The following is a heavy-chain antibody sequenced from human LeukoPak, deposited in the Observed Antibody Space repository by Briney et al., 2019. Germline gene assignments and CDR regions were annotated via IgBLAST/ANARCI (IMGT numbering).Heavy chain of an antibody. CDR1: GFTFSSYS. Sequence: SGGSLRLSCAASGFTFSSYSMNWVRQAPGKGLEWVSSISSSSYIYYADSVKGRFTISRDNAKNSLYLQMNSLRAEDTAVYYCASSTSDGYSSSWYRDYWGQGTLVTVSS. CDR3: ASSTSDGYSSSWYRDY. J-gene: IGHJ4*02. D-gene: IGHD6-13*01. CDR2: ISSSSYI. V-gene: IGHV3-21*01.